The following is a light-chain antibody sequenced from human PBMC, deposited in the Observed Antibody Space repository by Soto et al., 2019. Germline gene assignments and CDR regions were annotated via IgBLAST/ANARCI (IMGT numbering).Light chain of an antibody. CDR1: QSVSSN. Sequence: EIVMTQSPATLSVSQGERATLSCRASQSVSSNLAWYQQKPGQAPRLLIYGASTRATGIPARFSGSGSGTEFTLTISNLQSEDFAVYYCQQRSNWPWTFGQGTKVDI. CDR2: GAS. V-gene: IGKV3-15*01. CDR3: QQRSNWPWT. J-gene: IGKJ1*01.